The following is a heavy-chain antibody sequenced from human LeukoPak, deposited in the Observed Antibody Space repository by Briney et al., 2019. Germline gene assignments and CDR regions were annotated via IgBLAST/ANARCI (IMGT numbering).Heavy chain of an antibody. V-gene: IGHV4-34*01. CDR3: ARGGPYYDYVWGSYRKGSFDY. CDR2: INHSGST. D-gene: IGHD3-16*02. J-gene: IGHJ4*02. CDR1: GGSFSGYY. Sequence: SETLSRTCAVYGGSFSGYYWSWIRQPPGKGLEWIGEINHSGSTNYNPSLKSRVTISVDTSKNQFSLKLSSVTAADTAVYYCARGGPYYDYVWGSYRKGSFDYWGQGTLVTVSS.